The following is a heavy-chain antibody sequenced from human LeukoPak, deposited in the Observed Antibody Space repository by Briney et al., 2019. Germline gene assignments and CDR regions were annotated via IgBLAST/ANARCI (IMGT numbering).Heavy chain of an antibody. Sequence: PGGSLRLSCAASGFTFSSYSMNWVRQAPGKGLEWVSYIGSSSSTIYYADSVKGRFTISRENAKNSLYLQMNSLRAGDTAVYYCARGNTYGDYPDYWGQGTLVTVSS. CDR1: GFTFSSYS. CDR3: ARGNTYGDYPDY. V-gene: IGHV3-48*01. J-gene: IGHJ4*02. CDR2: IGSSSSTI. D-gene: IGHD4-17*01.